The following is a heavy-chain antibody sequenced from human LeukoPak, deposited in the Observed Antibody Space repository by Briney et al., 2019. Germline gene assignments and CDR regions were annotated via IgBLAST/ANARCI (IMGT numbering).Heavy chain of an antibody. V-gene: IGHV4-30-2*01. CDR2: IYHRGRT. CDR1: GGSISSGGYS. D-gene: IGHD3-22*01. CDR3: AREAGYYDSSGYSGAFDI. Sequence: SETLSLTCAVSGGSISSGGYSWSWIRQPPGQGLEWAVYIYHRGRTYYNPSLKSRVTISVDRSKNQFSLKLSSVTAADTAVYYCAREAGYYDSSGYSGAFDIWGQGTMVTVSS. J-gene: IGHJ3*02.